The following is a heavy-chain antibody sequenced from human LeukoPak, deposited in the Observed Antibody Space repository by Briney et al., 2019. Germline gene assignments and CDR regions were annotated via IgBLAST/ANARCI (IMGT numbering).Heavy chain of an antibody. CDR1: GGSFSGYY. Sequence: SETLSLTCALYGGSFSGYYWSWIRQPPGKGLEWIGEINHSGSTNYNPSLKSRVTISVDTSESQFSLKLSSVTAADTAAYYCASLGVQQLVHPFDYWGQGTLVTVSS. CDR3: ASLGVQQLVHPFDY. J-gene: IGHJ4*02. V-gene: IGHV4-34*01. D-gene: IGHD6-13*01. CDR2: INHSGST.